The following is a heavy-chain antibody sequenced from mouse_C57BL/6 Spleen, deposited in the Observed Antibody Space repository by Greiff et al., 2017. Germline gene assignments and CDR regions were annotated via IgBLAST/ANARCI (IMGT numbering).Heavy chain of an antibody. CDR1: GYTFTSYW. J-gene: IGHJ2*01. CDR2: IDPSDSYT. D-gene: IGHD3-2*02. CDR3: ASGAFSSGYFDY. Sequence: QVQLQQPGAELVMPGASVKLSCKASGYTFTSYWMHWVKQRPGQGLEWIGEIDPSDSYTNYNQKFKGKSTLTVDRSSSTAYMQLSSLASEDSAVYCCASGAFSSGYFDYWGQGTTLTVSS. V-gene: IGHV1-69*01.